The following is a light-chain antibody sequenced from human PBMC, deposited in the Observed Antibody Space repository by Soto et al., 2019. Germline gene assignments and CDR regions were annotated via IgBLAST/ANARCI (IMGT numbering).Light chain of an antibody. CDR2: GAS. J-gene: IGKJ2*01. Sequence: EIVITQTPDTLSVSPGERATLSCRASQSVSSNLAWYQQKPGQAPRLLIYGASSRATGIPARFSGSGSGTEFTLTISSLQSEDFAVYYCQPYNKWPPYTFGQGTKLEIK. CDR1: QSVSSN. CDR3: QPYNKWPPYT. V-gene: IGKV3-15*01.